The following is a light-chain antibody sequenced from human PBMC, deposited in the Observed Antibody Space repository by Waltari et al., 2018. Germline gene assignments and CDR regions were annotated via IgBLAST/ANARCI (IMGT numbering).Light chain of an antibody. CDR2: AVT. Sequence: QSALTQPPSASGSPGQSVTISCTGTSGHIGTYDHVSWYQQHPGKAPKVIVYAVTKRPPGVPDRFSGSQSGDTAFLTVSGLQADDEADYYCSSYEGNYSYVFGTGTEVTVL. V-gene: IGLV2-8*01. J-gene: IGLJ1*01. CDR3: SSYEGNYSYV. CDR1: SGHIGTYDH.